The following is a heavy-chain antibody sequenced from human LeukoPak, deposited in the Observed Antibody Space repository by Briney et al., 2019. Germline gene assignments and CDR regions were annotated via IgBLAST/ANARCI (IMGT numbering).Heavy chain of an antibody. V-gene: IGHV3-48*02. J-gene: IGHJ4*02. Sequence: GGSLRLSCAASGFTFSGYWMHWVRQAPGKGLEWVSYISSSSKTIYYADSVKGRFTISRDNAKNPLYLQMNSLRDEDSAVYYCARDQGIFDYWGQGTLVTVSS. CDR1: GFTFSGYW. CDR3: ARDQGIFDY. CDR2: ISSSSKTI.